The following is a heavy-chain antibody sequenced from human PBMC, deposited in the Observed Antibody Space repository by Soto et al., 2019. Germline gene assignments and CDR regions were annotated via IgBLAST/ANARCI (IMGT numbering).Heavy chain of an antibody. CDR1: GFTFSDYP. J-gene: IGHJ4*02. Sequence: EVQLLESGGDLVQPGGSLRLSCAASGFTFSDYPMSWVRQAPGKGLEWVSGISGSGGSTYYAASVKGRFTISRDNSKNTLYRQMNSLRAEDTAVYYCAKTVVPAAILEYYCDFWGQGTLVTVSS. CDR2: ISGSGGST. D-gene: IGHD2-2*01. V-gene: IGHV3-23*01. CDR3: AKTVVPAAILEYYCDF.